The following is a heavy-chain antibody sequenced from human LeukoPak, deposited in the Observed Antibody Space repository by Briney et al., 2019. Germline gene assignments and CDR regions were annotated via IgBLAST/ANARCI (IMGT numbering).Heavy chain of an antibody. CDR2: ISGSGGST. J-gene: IGHJ4*02. V-gene: IGHV3-23*01. Sequence: GGSLRLSCAASGFTFSSYAMSWVRQAPGKGLEWVSAISGSGGSTYYADSVKDRFTISRDNSKNTLYLQMNSLRAEDTAVYYCAKDRGSSIAAADSLLFDYWGQGTLVTVSS. D-gene: IGHD6-13*01. CDR1: GFTFSSYA. CDR3: AKDRGSSIAAADSLLFDY.